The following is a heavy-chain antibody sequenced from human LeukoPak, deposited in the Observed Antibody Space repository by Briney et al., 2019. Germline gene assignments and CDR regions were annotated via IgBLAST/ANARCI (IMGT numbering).Heavy chain of an antibody. CDR1: GVSISSYY. J-gene: IGHJ4*02. CDR3: ARAPPRGSYYRGYFDY. D-gene: IGHD3-10*01. Sequence: KPSETLSLTCTVSGVSISSYYWSWIRQAPGKGLEWIGYIYYSGSTTYNPSLKSRVTISVDTSKNQFSLNLSSVTAADTAVYYCARAPPRGSYYRGYFDYWGQGTLVTVSS. V-gene: IGHV4-59*01. CDR2: IYYSGST.